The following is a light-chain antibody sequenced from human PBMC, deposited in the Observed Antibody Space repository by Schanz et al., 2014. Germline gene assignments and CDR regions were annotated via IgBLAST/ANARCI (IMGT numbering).Light chain of an antibody. CDR2: DVS. CDR3: SSYAGSNNYVV. Sequence: QSALTQPASVSGSPGQSITISCTGTSSDVGAYNYVSWYQQPPGKAPKLIIYDVSNRPSGVSGRFSGSKSGNTASLTISGLQAEDEADYYCSSYAGSNNYVVFGGGTKLTVL. CDR1: SSDVGAYNY. J-gene: IGLJ2*01. V-gene: IGLV2-14*01.